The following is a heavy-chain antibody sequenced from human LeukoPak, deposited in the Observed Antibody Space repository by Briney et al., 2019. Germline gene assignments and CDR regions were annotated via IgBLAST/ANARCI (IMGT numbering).Heavy chain of an antibody. D-gene: IGHD3-10*01. CDR1: GGSISSGGYY. J-gene: IGHJ4*02. CDR3: ARGRARLRYGSGSYDY. V-gene: IGHV4-31*03. CDR2: IYYSGST. Sequence: SETLSLTCTVSGGSISSGGYYWSWIRQHPGKGLEWIGYIYYSGSTYYNPSLKSRVTISVDTSKNQFSLKLSSVTAADTAVYYCARGRARLRYGSGSYDYWGQGTLVTVSS.